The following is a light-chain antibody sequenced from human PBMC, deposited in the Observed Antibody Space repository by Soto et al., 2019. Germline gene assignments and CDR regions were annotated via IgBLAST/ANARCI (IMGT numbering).Light chain of an antibody. Sequence: DIQMTQSPASVSASVGDRVTISWQASQGISRSLAWYQQKPGKAPKLLIYAASSLQSGVPSRFSGSGFETDFTLTISRLQPEDSAIYYCQQDDTFPITFGQGTRLEI. J-gene: IGKJ5*01. V-gene: IGKV1D-12*01. CDR3: QQDDTFPIT. CDR2: AAS. CDR1: QGISRS.